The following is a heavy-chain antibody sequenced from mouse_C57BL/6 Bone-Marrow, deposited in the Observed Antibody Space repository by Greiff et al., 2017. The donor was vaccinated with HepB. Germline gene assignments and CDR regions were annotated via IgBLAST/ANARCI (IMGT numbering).Heavy chain of an antibody. CDR3: AREGLLRYQAWFAY. V-gene: IGHV1-85*01. Sequence: QVQLQQSGPELVKPGASVKLSCKASGYTFTSYDINWVKQRPGQGLEGIGWNYPRDGSTKYNEKFQGKATLTVDPSSSTAYMELHSLTSEDSAVYFCAREGLLRYQAWFAYWGQGTLVTVSA. CDR1: GYTFTSYD. J-gene: IGHJ3*01. D-gene: IGHD1-1*01. CDR2: NYPRDGST.